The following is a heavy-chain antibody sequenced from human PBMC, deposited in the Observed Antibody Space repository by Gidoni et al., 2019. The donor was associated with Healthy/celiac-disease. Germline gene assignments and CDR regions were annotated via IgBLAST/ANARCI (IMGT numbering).Heavy chain of an antibody. V-gene: IGHV3-15*01. J-gene: IGHJ4*02. D-gene: IGHD2-2*01. CDR2: IKRKTEGGTK. CDR3: TTLVPIVVVPDARDY. Sequence: EVQLVESGGGLVKPGGSLRLSCAASGFTFSNAWMSWVRQAPGTGLGGVGCIKRKTEGGTKDYAAPVKGRFTIARDDSKNTLYRQMNSRKTEETAVYYCTTLVPIVVVPDARDYWGQGTLVTVSS. CDR1: GFTFSNAW.